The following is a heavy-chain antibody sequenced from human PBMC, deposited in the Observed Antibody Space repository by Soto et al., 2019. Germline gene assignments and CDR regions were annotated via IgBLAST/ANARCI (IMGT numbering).Heavy chain of an antibody. CDR3: ARWAYNWNTETPVPFDY. Sequence: QVQLQQWGAGLLKPSETLSLTCAVYGGSFSGYYWSWIRQPPGKGLEWIGEINHSGSTNYSPSLKSRVTISVDTSKNQFSLKLSSVTAADTAVYYCARWAYNWNTETPVPFDYWGQGTLVTVSS. D-gene: IGHD1-20*01. CDR1: GGSFSGYY. V-gene: IGHV4-34*01. J-gene: IGHJ4*02. CDR2: INHSGST.